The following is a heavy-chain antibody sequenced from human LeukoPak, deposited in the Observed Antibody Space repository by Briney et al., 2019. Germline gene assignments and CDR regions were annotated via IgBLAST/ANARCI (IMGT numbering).Heavy chain of an antibody. J-gene: IGHJ4*02. V-gene: IGHV4-4*07. D-gene: IGHD2-2*01. CDR1: GGSISSHY. CDR2: IYTSGST. CDR3: AGRYCSSTSCPFDY. Sequence: SETLSLTCTVSGGSISSHYWSWIRQPAGKGLEWIGRIYTSGSTNYNPSLKSRVTMSVDTSKNQFSLKLSSVTAADTVVYYCAGRYCSSTSCPFDYWGQGTLVTVSS.